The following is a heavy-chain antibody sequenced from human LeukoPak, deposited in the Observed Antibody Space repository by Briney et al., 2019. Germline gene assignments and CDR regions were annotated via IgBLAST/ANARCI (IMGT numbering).Heavy chain of an antibody. V-gene: IGHV4-4*09. CDR1: GGSISSYY. Sequence: SETLSLTCTVSGGSISSYYWSWIRQPPGKGLEWIGYIYTSGSTNYNPSLKSRVTISVDTSKNQFSLKLSSVTAADTAVYYCARQLAGTSSGPRYYYYYYYMDVWGKGTTVTVSS. CDR2: IYTSGST. D-gene: IGHD6-19*01. J-gene: IGHJ6*03. CDR3: ARQLAGTSSGPRYYYYYYYMDV.